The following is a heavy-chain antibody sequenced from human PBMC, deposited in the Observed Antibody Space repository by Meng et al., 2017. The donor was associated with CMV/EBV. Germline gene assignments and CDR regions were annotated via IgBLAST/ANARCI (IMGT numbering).Heavy chain of an antibody. CDR3: ARGGSRGGTSNFDY. CDR2: IIPILGIA. Sequence: SGGTFSSYTISWVRQAPGQGLEWMGRIIPILGIANYAQKFQGRVTITANKSTSTAYMELSSLRSEDTAVYYCARGGSRGGTSNFDYWGQGTLVTVSS. CDR1: GGTFSSYT. J-gene: IGHJ4*02. V-gene: IGHV1-69*02. D-gene: IGHD1-1*01.